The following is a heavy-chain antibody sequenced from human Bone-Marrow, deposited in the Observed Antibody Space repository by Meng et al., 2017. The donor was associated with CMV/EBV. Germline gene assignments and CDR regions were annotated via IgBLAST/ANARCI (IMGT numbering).Heavy chain of an antibody. Sequence: GGSLRLSCAVSGFTFSNYWMSWVRQAPGKGLEWVANIKQDGSEKYYVDSVKGRFTISRDNAKNSLYLQMNNLRAEDTAVYYCAREKTGTTYENYYYYYGMDVWGQGTLVTVSS. CDR2: IKQDGSEK. CDR3: AREKTGTTYENYYYYYGMDV. CDR1: GFTFSNYW. D-gene: IGHD1-7*01. J-gene: IGHJ6*02. V-gene: IGHV3-7*01.